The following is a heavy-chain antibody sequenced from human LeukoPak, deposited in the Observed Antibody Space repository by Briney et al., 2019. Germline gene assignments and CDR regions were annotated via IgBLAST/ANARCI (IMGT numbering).Heavy chain of an antibody. CDR1: AFTFTSQW. V-gene: IGHV3-74*01. CDR3: ARDLFFSDAGYSSCWRAEYFHL. CDR2: INGAGSST. J-gene: IGHJ1*01. Sequence: PGRSLALSCAASAFTFTSQWMHWVRHPPWKGMVWVSRINGAGSSTSYADSVKGRVTDSRANDENTLNLKMNSLRAEDATVDYCARDLFFSDAGYSSCWRAEYFHLWGQGTLVIVSS. D-gene: IGHD6-19*01.